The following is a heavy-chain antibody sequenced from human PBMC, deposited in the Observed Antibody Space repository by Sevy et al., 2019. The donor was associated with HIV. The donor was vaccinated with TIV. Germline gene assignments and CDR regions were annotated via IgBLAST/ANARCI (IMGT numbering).Heavy chain of an antibody. CDR2: IKQDGSDK. J-gene: IGHJ4*02. D-gene: IGHD7-27*01. Sequence: GGSLRLSCAASGFTFNNYWMTWVRQAPGKGLEWMANIKQDGSDKYYMESVKGRFNISRDNTKNSLYLQLNSLRAEDADVYYCARSWDYWGQMGYWGQGTLVTVSS. CDR1: GFTFNNYW. V-gene: IGHV3-7*03. CDR3: ARSWDYWGQMGY.